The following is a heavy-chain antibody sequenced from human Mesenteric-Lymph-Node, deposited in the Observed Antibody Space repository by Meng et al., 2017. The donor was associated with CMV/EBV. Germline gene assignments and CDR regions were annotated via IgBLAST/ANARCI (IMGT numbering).Heavy chain of an antibody. V-gene: IGHV3-23*01. J-gene: IGHJ4*02. Sequence: YVMSWVRQAPGKGLEWVSSIRSGGDKTYYADSVKGRFTISRDNSKNTLYLQMNSLRDEDTAVYFCAFGGPDMVGGVTVFLDGYYFDYWGQGTLVTVSS. CDR2: IRSGGDKT. CDR3: AFGGPDMVGGVTVFLDGYYFDY. CDR1: YV. D-gene: IGHD3-10*01.